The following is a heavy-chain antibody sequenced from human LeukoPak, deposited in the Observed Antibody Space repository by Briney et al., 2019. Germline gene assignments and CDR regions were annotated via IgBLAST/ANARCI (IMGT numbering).Heavy chain of an antibody. CDR1: GYTFTSQG. D-gene: IGHD3-3*01. CDR2: INTYNGKP. V-gene: IGHV1-18*01. Sequence: ASVKVSCKASGYTFTSQGISWVRQAPAQGLEWMGWINTYNGKPNYAQKLQDRVTMTTDTSTSTAYMELSSLRSDDTAVYYCASRSGSTPYYFDYRGQGTLVTVSS. CDR3: ASRSGSTPYYFDY. J-gene: IGHJ4*02.